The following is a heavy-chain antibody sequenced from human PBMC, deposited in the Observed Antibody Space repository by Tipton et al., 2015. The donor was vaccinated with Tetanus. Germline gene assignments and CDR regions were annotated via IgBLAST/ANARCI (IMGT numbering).Heavy chain of an antibody. CDR1: GYTFSGYY. Sequence: QLVQSGAEVKKPGASVKVSCKASGYTFSGYYLYWVRQAPGQGLEWMGWIDPNSGHTNYAQKFQGRVTMTRDTSISTAYMGLSRLRSDDTAVYFCARDRGDYIYYGMDVWGPGTTVTVSS. CDR3: ARDRGDYIYYGMDV. CDR2: IDPNSGHT. J-gene: IGHJ6*02. V-gene: IGHV1-2*02. D-gene: IGHD3-22*01.